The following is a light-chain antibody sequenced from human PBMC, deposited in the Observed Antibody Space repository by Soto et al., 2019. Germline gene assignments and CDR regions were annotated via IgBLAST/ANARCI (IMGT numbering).Light chain of an antibody. CDR1: SSDVGKFNL. Sequence: QSALTQPASVSGSPGQSITISCTGSSSDVGKFNLVSWYLQLPGKAPKLMIYEGNKRPSGVSHRFSGSKSGNTASLTISGLQAEDEASYYCCSYAGSSTVVFGGGTKVTVL. J-gene: IGLJ3*02. CDR3: CSYAGSSTVV. CDR2: EGN. V-gene: IGLV2-23*01.